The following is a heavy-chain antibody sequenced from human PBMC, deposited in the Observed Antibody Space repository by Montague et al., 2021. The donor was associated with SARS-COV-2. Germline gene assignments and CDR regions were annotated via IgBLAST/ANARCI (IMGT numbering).Heavy chain of an antibody. J-gene: IGHJ4*02. CDR2: LSHDGTHM. CDR1: GFAFGLYT. V-gene: IGHV3-30*04. D-gene: IGHD2-2*01. CDR3: ARGVRGSGTRSL. Sequence: SLRLSCAASGFAFGLYTLHWVRRAPGKGLEWLAVLSHDGTHMYVADSVKGRFTISRDNAKNSLYLQMNSLRAEDTAVYYCARGVRGSGTRSLWGQGTLVTVSS.